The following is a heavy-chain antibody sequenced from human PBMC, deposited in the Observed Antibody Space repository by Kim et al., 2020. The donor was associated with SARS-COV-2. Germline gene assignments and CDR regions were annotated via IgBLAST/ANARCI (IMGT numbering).Heavy chain of an antibody. V-gene: IGHV3-74*01. CDR2: INSDGSST. Sequence: GGSLRLSCAASGFTFSSYWMHWVRQAPGKGLVWVSRINSDGSSTSYADSVKGRFTISRDNAKNTLYLQMNSLRAEDTAVYYCARGPPSVKYYYYGMDVWGQGTTVTVSS. D-gene: IGHD4-17*01. CDR3: ARGPPSVKYYYYGMDV. J-gene: IGHJ6*02. CDR1: GFTFSSYW.